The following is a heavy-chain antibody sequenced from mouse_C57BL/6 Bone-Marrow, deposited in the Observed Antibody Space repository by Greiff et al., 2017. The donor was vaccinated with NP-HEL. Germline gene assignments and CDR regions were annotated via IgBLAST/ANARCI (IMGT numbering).Heavy chain of an antibody. J-gene: IGHJ4*01. CDR2: INYDGSST. CDR1: GFTFSDYY. D-gene: IGHD1-1*01. CDR3: AREGYYYGSSDRNYAMDY. Sequence: EVMLVESEGGLVQPGSSMKLSCTASGFTFSDYYMAWVRQVPEKGLEWVANINYDGSSTYYLDSLKSRFFISRDNAKNILYLQMSSLKSEDTATYYCAREGYYYGSSDRNYAMDYWGQGTSVTVSS. V-gene: IGHV5-16*01.